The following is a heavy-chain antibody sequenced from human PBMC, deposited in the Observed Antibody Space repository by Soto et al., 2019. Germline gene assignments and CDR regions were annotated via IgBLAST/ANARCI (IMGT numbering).Heavy chain of an antibody. CDR1: GFTFSNYN. Sequence: XESLSLSCVASGFTFSNYNMNWVRQAPGKGLEWVSHISGTSVYIHYADSVKGRFTISRDNAKNSVYLQMDSLRVEDTAVYYCAREGALKPFSSWGQGALVTVSS. CDR2: ISGTSVYI. J-gene: IGHJ5*02. V-gene: IGHV3-21*01. CDR3: AREGALKPFSS.